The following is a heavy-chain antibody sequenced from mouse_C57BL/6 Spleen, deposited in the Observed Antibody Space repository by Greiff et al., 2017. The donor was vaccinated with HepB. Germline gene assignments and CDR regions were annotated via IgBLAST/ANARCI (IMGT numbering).Heavy chain of an antibody. J-gene: IGHJ3*01. D-gene: IGHD3-2*02. CDR3: ARDSSGPRFAY. Sequence: VQLQQPGAELVRPGSSVKLSCKASGYTFTSYWMHWVKQRPIQGLEWIGNIDPSDSETHYNQKFKDKATLTVDKSSSTVYMQLSSLTSEDSAVYYCARDSSGPRFAYWGQGTLVTVSA. CDR2: IDPSDSET. V-gene: IGHV1-52*01. CDR1: GYTFTSYW.